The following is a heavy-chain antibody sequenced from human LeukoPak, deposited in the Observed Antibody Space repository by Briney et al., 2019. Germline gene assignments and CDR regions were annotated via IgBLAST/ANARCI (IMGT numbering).Heavy chain of an antibody. CDR1: GFPFNTYA. D-gene: IGHD1-14*01. CDR3: AKLAFYETSAPLRDLSF. CDR2: IRPTGSNT. J-gene: IGHJ4*02. V-gene: IGHV3-23*01. Sequence: PGGSLRLSCAASGFPFNTYAMSWVRQAPGKGLEGVSIIRPTGSNTYYASSVKGRFTISRDDSKTTLYLQMSSLKAEDTAIYYCAKLAFYETSAPLRDLSFWGQGTLVTVSS.